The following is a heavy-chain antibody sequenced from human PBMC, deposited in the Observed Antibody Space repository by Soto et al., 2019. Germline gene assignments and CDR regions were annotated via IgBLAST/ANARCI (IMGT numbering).Heavy chain of an antibody. CDR1: GYTFTRYG. Sequence: QVQLVQPGAEVKNPGASVKVSGKASGYTFTRYGIGWARQAPGQGLEWMGWINTYNGNTNYAQNVQGRVTLTTDTSTSTAYMELRSLRSNDTAIYYCAMVDVYVTPSPQDVWGQGTTVIVSS. CDR2: INTYNGNT. V-gene: IGHV1-18*01. CDR3: AMVDVYVTPSPQDV. D-gene: IGHD3-16*01. J-gene: IGHJ6*02.